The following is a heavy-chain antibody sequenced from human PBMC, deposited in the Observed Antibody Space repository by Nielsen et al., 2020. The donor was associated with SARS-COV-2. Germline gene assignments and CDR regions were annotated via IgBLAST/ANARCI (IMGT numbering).Heavy chain of an antibody. J-gene: IGHJ5*02. CDR1: GFTLSSYA. CDR3: AKDGRITIFGVVIIRGNWFDP. CDR2: ISGSGSST. Sequence: GGSLRLSCAASGFTLSSYAMSWVRQAPGKGLEWVSAISGSGSSTYYADSVKGRFTISRDNSKNTLYLQMNSLRAEDTAVYYCAKDGRITIFGVVIIRGNWFDPWGQGTLVTVSS. D-gene: IGHD3-3*01. V-gene: IGHV3-23*01.